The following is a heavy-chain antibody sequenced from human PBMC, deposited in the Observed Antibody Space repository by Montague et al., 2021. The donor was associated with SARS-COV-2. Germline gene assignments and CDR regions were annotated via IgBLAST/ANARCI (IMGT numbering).Heavy chain of an antibody. CDR1: SASISNDFYY. D-gene: IGHD1-1*01. CDR2: SRYGGTS. J-gene: IGHJ2*01. Sequence: SETLSLTCTVSSASISNDFYYWGWIRQPPGKGPEWIGCSRYGGTSYHNPSLKIPVTISIATSKNQFSLTMTAVTAADTAVYFCARQDIQLRFDLWGRGTLVTVSS. CDR3: ARQDIQLRFDL. V-gene: IGHV4-39*01.